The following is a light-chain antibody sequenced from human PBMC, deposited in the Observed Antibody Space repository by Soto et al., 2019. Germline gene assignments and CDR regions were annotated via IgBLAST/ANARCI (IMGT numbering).Light chain of an antibody. CDR2: LNSDGSH. V-gene: IGLV4-69*01. Sequence: QAVLTQSPSASASLEASVKLTCTLSSGHSSYAIAWHQQQPEKGPRYLMKLNSDGSHSKGDGIPDRFSGSSSGAERYLTISSLQSEDEADYYCQTWGTGIHVVFGGGTKVTVL. CDR3: QTWGTGIHVV. J-gene: IGLJ2*01. CDR1: SGHSSYA.